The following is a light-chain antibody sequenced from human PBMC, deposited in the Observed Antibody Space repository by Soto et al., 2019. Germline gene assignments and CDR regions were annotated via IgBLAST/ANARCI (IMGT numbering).Light chain of an antibody. Sequence: QSALTQPPSASGSPGQSVTISCTGTSSDVGGYNYVSWYQQHPGKAPKLMIYEVSKRPSGVPDRFSGSKSGNTASQTVSGLQAEDEADYYCSSYAGSSYVFGTGTKVTVL. CDR2: EVS. CDR3: SSYAGSSYV. V-gene: IGLV2-8*01. CDR1: SSDVGGYNY. J-gene: IGLJ1*01.